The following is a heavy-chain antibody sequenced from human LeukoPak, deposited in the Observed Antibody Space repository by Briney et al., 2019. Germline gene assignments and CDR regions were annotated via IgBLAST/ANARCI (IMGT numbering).Heavy chain of an antibody. Sequence: SETLSLTCTVSGGSMTSYYWSWIRQPPGKGLEWIGYIYYSGSTKYNPSLKSRVTISVGTSKNQFSLKLNSMTTADTAVYYCARGGFQSDYWGQGTLVTVSP. D-gene: IGHD2-21*01. CDR2: IYYSGST. V-gene: IGHV4-59*01. CDR1: GGSMTSYY. CDR3: ARGGFQSDY. J-gene: IGHJ4*02.